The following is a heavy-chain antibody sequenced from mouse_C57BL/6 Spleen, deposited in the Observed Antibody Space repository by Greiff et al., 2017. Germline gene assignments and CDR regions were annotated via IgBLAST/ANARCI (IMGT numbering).Heavy chain of an antibody. Sequence: EVQRVESGPGLVKPSQSLSLTCSVTGYSITSGYYWNWIRQFPGNKLEWMGYISYDGSNNYNPSLKNRISITRDTSKNQFFLKLNSVTTEDTATYYCARVVLRSHYFDYWGQGTTLTVSS. CDR1: GYSITSGYY. CDR2: ISYDGSN. D-gene: IGHD1-1*01. V-gene: IGHV3-6*01. J-gene: IGHJ2*01. CDR3: ARVVLRSHYFDY.